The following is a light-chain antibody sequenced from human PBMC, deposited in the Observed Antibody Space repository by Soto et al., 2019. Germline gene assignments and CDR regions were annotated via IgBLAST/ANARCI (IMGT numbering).Light chain of an antibody. V-gene: IGKV1-5*01. J-gene: IGKJ1*01. CDR2: DAS. CDR3: PEEASHSRT. CDR1: QSFSGT. Sequence: IQMTQSPATLSYSLGDRVTITCRASQSFSGTLAWYQQKPRKAPNLLIYDASSLKSGVASRFSGSGAGTEFTLTISIVPEDDVMPYYYPEEASHSRTSAQGTKEDIK.